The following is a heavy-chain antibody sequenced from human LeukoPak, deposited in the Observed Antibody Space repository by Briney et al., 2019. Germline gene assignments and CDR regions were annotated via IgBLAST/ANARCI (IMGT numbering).Heavy chain of an antibody. J-gene: IGHJ4*02. CDR3: AREVSGEYSSSWPNVNFDY. CDR1: GGSISSSSYY. V-gene: IGHV4-39*07. D-gene: IGHD6-13*01. CDR2: IYYSGST. Sequence: SETLSLTCTVSGGSISSSSYYWGWIRQPPGKGLEWIGSIYYSGSTYYNPSLKSRVTISVDTSKNQFSLQLNSVTPEDTAVYYCAREVSGEYSSSWPNVNFDYWGQGTLVTVSS.